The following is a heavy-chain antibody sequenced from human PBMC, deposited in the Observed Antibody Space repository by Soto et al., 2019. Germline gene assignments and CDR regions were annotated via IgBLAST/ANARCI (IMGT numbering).Heavy chain of an antibody. V-gene: IGHV3-23*01. CDR3: AKGIWCGDRGLV. CDR2: ISGSGGST. CDR1: GFPFSIYA. D-gene: IGHD3-10*01. Sequence: PGGSLRLSCAASGFPFSIYAMSLVRQAPGKGLEWVSAISGSGGSTYYADSVKGRFTTSRDNSKNTLYLQMNRLRAEDTAVYYCAKGIWCGDRGLVWGQGTVVTVSS. J-gene: IGHJ3*01.